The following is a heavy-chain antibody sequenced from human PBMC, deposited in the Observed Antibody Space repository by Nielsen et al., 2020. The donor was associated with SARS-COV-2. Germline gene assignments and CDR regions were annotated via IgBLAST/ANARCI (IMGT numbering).Heavy chain of an antibody. J-gene: IGHJ4*02. CDR3: ASSRGPYGDSLHFDY. D-gene: IGHD4-17*01. V-gene: IGHV3-11*04. CDR2: ISSSGSTI. Sequence: GESLKISCAASGFTFSDYYMSWIRQAPRKGLEWVSYISSSGSTIYYADSVKGRFTISRDNAKNSLYLQMNSLRAEDTAVYYCASSRGPYGDSLHFDYWGQGTLVTVSS. CDR1: GFTFSDYY.